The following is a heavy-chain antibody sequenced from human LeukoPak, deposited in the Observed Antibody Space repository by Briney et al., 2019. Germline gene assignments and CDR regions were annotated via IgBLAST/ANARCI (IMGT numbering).Heavy chain of an antibody. CDR2: ISSSSSYI. V-gene: IGHV3-21*01. CDR3: ARDYYDSSGYHPEYFQR. Sequence: GGSLRLSCVASGFTVSSNYMSWVRQAPGKGLEWVSSISSSSSYIYYADSVKGRFTISRDNAKNSLYLQMNSLRAEDTAVYYCARDYYDSSGYHPEYFQRWGQGTLVTVSS. J-gene: IGHJ1*01. D-gene: IGHD3-22*01. CDR1: GFTVSSNY.